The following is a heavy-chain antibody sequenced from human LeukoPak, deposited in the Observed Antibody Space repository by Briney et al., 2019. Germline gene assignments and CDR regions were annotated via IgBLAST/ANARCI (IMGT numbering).Heavy chain of an antibody. J-gene: IGHJ4*02. V-gene: IGHV3-66*02. Sequence: GGSLRLSCAASGFTVSSNYMSWVRQAPGKGLEWVSVFYVGGDTYYADSVQGRFTISRDNSKNTLYLQMNSLRTDDTAVYYCARGAGWNYFGYWGQGTLVTVSS. D-gene: IGHD6-19*01. CDR2: FYVGGDT. CDR1: GFTVSSNY. CDR3: ARGAGWNYFGY.